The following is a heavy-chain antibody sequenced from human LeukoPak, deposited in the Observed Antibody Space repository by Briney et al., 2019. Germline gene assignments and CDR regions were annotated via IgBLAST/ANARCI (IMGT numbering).Heavy chain of an antibody. CDR3: ARFGEVHQGLYPFDY. CDR1: GGSISSYY. V-gene: IGHV4-59*01. Sequence: SETLSLTCTVSGGSISSYYWSWIRQPPGKGLEWIGYIYYSGSTNYNPSLKTRVTISVDTSKNQFSLKLTSVTAADTAVYYCARFGEVHQGLYPFDYRGQGTLVTVSS. D-gene: IGHD3-16*01. CDR2: IYYSGST. J-gene: IGHJ4*02.